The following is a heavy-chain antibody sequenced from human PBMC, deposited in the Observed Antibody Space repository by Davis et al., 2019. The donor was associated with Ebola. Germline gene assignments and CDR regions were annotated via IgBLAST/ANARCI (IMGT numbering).Heavy chain of an antibody. V-gene: IGHV3-48*02. Sequence: GGSLRLSCAASGFTFSTYTMTWVRQAPGKGLEWVSSISSSSSAIYYADSVKGRFTISRDNAKDSLYLQMNSLRDEDMAVYYCARVRIGATSLYYFDHWGQGALVTVYS. CDR3: ARVRIGATSLYYFDH. CDR2: ISSSSSAI. J-gene: IGHJ4*02. D-gene: IGHD1-26*01. CDR1: GFTFSTYT.